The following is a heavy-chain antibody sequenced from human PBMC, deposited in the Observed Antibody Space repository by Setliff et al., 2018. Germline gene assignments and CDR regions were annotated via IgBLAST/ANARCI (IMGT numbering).Heavy chain of an antibody. J-gene: IGHJ4*02. Sequence: PSETLSLTCTVSGGSISSGGYYWSWIRQPPGKGLEWIGSIYHSGSTYYNPSLKSRVTISVDTSKNQFSLKLSSVTAADTAVYYCARLWRRIQQIDYWGQGTLVTVSS. D-gene: IGHD3-10*01. CDR3: ARLWRRIQQIDY. CDR1: GGSISSGGYY. V-gene: IGHV4-39*07. CDR2: IYHSGST.